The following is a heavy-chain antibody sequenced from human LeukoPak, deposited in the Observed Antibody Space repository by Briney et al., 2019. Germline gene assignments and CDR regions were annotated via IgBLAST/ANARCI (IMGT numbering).Heavy chain of an antibody. D-gene: IGHD2-8*01. V-gene: IGHV3-49*04. CDR2: IRSKAYGGTT. J-gene: IGHJ4*02. Sequence: SGGSLRLSCTASGFTFSSYAMNWVRQAPGKGLEWVGFIRSKAYGGTTEYAASVKGRFTISRDDSKSIAYLQMNSLKTEDTAVYYCTRYCTNGVCYGRFDYWGQGTLVTVSS. CDR3: TRYCTNGVCYGRFDY. CDR1: GFTFSSYA.